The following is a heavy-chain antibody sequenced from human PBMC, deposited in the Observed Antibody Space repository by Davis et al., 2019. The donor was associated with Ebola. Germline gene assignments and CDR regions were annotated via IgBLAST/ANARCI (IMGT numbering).Heavy chain of an antibody. D-gene: IGHD3-3*01. CDR2: IYHSGST. V-gene: IGHV4-4*02. CDR1: GGSTSSSNW. J-gene: IGHJ5*02. CDR3: ARNDYDFWSGYYGTNWFDP. Sequence: SETLSLTCTVSGGSTSSSNWWSWVRHPPGKGLEWIGEIYHSGSTNYNPSLKSRVTIPVDKSKNQFSLKLSSVTAADTAVYYCARNDYDFWSGYYGTNWFDPWGQGTLVTVSS.